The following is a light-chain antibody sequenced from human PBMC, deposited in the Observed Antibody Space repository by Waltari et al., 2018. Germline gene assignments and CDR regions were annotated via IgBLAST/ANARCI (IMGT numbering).Light chain of an antibody. CDR1: QSVFSSY. CDR2: GAY. CDR3: HQYGSSPGT. Sequence: TQSPGTLSLSPGERATLSCRASQSVFSSYLAWYQQTPGQAPRLLMFGAYRRATGIPDRFSGSGSGTDFTLTISRLEPEDFAVYYCHQYGSSPGTFGQGTKVEIK. J-gene: IGKJ1*01. V-gene: IGKV3-20*01.